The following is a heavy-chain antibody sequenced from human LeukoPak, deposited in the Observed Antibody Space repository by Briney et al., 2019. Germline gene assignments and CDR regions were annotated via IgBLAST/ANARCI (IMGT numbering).Heavy chain of an antibody. D-gene: IGHD3-3*01. CDR1: GGSISSGSDY. CDR2: IYYSGST. Sequence: SETLSLTCTVSGGSISSGSDYWGWIRQPPGKGLEWIGSIYYSGSTYYNPSLKSRVTISVDTSKNQFSLKLSSVTAADTAVYYCARSPLEYDFWSGRHYYFDYWGQGTLVTVSS. CDR3: ARSPLEYDFWSGRHYYFDY. V-gene: IGHV4-39*01. J-gene: IGHJ4*02.